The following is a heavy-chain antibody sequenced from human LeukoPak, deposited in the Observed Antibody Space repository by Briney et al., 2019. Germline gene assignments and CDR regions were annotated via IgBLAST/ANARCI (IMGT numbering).Heavy chain of an antibody. V-gene: IGHV4-34*01. D-gene: IGHD3-22*01. J-gene: IGHJ3*02. CDR2: INHSGST. CDR3: ARGPHITMIVVVIGAFDI. Sequence: SETLSLTCAVYGGSFSGYYWSWIRQPPGKGLEWIGEINHSGSTNYNPSLKSRVTISVDTSKNQCSLKLSSVTAADTAVYYCARGPHITMIVVVIGAFDIWGQGTMVTVSS. CDR1: GGSFSGYY.